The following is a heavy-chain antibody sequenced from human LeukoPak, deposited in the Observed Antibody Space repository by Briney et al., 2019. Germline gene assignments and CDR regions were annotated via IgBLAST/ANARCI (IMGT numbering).Heavy chain of an antibody. CDR1: GFTFSSYE. CDR3: ARDGDYAQDFDY. J-gene: IGHJ4*02. Sequence: GGSLRLSCAASGFTFSSYEMNWVRQAPGKGLEWISYISTSGSTIYYADSVKGRFTISRGNAKNSLYPQMNSLRAEDTAVYFCARDGDYAQDFDYWGQGTLVTVSS. V-gene: IGHV3-48*03. D-gene: IGHD4-17*01. CDR2: ISTSGSTI.